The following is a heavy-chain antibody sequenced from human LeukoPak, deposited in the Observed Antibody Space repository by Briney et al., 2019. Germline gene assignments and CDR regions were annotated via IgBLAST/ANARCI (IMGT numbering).Heavy chain of an antibody. J-gene: IGHJ4*02. D-gene: IGHD3-22*01. CDR2: ISSSSSSI. V-gene: IGHV3-21*01. Sequence: PGGSLRLSCAASGFTFSSYEMNWVRQAPGKGLEWVSSISSSSSSIYYTDSVKGRFTISRDNAKNSLYLQMNSLRAEDTAVYYCARHYYDSSGYYYGVFDYWGQGTLVTVSS. CDR3: ARHYYDSSGYYYGVFDY. CDR1: GFTFSSYE.